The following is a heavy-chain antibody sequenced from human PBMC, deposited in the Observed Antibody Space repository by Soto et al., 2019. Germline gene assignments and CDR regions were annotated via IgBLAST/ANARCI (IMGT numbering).Heavy chain of an antibody. CDR2: ISYDGSNK. CDR1: GFTFSSYG. Sequence: GSLRLSCAASGFTFSSYGMHWVRQAPGKGLEWVAVISYDGSNKYYADSVKGRFTISRDNSKNTLYLQMNSLRAEDTAVYYCAKDNWYYYDSSGYYYDGMDVWGQGTTVTVSS. D-gene: IGHD3-22*01. CDR3: AKDNWYYYDSSGYYYDGMDV. V-gene: IGHV3-30*18. J-gene: IGHJ6*02.